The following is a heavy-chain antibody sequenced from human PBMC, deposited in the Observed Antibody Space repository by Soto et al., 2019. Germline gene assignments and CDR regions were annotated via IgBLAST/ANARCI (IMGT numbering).Heavy chain of an antibody. V-gene: IGHV3-30*18. J-gene: IGHJ4*02. Sequence: GGSLRLSCAASGFTFSSYGMHWVRQAPGKGLEWVAVISYDGSNKYYADSVKGRFTISRDNSKNTLYLQMNSLRAEDTAVYYCAKDVYGSGTHLLDYWGQGTLVTVSS. CDR3: AKDVYGSGTHLLDY. D-gene: IGHD3-10*01. CDR2: ISYDGSNK. CDR1: GFTFSSYG.